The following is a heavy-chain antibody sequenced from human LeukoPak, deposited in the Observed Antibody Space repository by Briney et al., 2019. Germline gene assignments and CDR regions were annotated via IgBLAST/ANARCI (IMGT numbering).Heavy chain of an antibody. CDR3: ATVRAREYYYDSSGYLY. CDR1: GYTLTELS. CDR2: FDPEDGET. J-gene: IGHJ4*02. V-gene: IGHV1-24*01. Sequence: ASVKVSCKVSGYTLTELSMHWVRQAPGKGLEWMGGFDPEDGETIYAQKFQGRVTMTEDTSTDTAYMELSSLRSEDTAVYYCATVRAREYYYDSSGYLYWGQGTLVTVSS. D-gene: IGHD3-22*01.